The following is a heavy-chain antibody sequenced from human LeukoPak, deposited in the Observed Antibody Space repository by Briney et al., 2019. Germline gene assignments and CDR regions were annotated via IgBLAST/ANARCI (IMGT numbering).Heavy chain of an antibody. CDR3: AREGQERLLWFGELLSYFDY. CDR2: SRNKANSYTT. D-gene: IGHD3-10*01. V-gene: IGHV3-72*01. Sequence: PGGSLRLSCAASGFTFSDHYMDWVRQAPGKGLEWVGRSRNKANSYTTQYAASVKGRFTISRDDSKNSLYLQMNSLRAEDTAVYYCAREGQERLLWFGELLSYFDYWGQGTLVTVSS. J-gene: IGHJ4*02. CDR1: GFTFSDHY.